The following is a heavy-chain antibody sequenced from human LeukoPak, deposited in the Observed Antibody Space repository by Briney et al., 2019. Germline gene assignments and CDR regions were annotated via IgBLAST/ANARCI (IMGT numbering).Heavy chain of an antibody. CDR3: ARDEGGGYNQWDY. D-gene: IGHD5-24*01. J-gene: IGHJ4*02. CDR2: IIPIFGTA. CDR1: GGTFSSYA. V-gene: IGHV1-69*13. Sequence: GASVKVSCKASGGTFSSYAISWVRQAPGQGLEWMGGIIPIFGTANYAQKFQGRVTITADESTSTAYMELSSLRSEDTAVYYCARDEGGGYNQWDYWGQGTLVTVSS.